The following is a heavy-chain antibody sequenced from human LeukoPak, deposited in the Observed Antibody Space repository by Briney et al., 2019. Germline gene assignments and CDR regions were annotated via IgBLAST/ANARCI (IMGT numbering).Heavy chain of an antibody. V-gene: IGHV4-30-2*01. J-gene: IGHJ4*02. D-gene: IGHD3-16*01. CDR2: INHSGST. CDR1: GGSISSGGYY. Sequence: TSQTLSLTCTVSGGSISSGGYYWSWIRQPPGKGLEWIGEINHSGSTNYNPSLKSRVTISVDTSKNQFSLKLSSVTAADTAVYYCARGRGEWLWKYYFDYWGQGTLVTVSS. CDR3: ARGRGEWLWKYYFDY.